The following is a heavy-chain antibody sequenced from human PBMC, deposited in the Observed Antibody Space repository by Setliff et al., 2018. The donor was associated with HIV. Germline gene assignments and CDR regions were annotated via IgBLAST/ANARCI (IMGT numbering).Heavy chain of an antibody. Sequence: SETLSLTCTVSGGSISSVSYYWGWIRQPPGKGLEWIGSIYYDGRTFYKPSLKSRLTISVDTSKNQFSLTLNSVTAADTAVYFCARGGAVSADFDSWGQGTMVTVSS. CDR3: ARGGAVSADFDS. CDR2: IYYDGRT. V-gene: IGHV4-39*07. J-gene: IGHJ5*01. CDR1: GGSISSVSYY. D-gene: IGHD3-16*01.